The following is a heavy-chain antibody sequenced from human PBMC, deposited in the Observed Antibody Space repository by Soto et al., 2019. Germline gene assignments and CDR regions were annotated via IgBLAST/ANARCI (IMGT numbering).Heavy chain of an antibody. CDR2: IYYSGST. CDR3: ARRYGYYFDY. J-gene: IGHJ4*02. D-gene: IGHD4-17*01. Sequence: QVQLQESGPGLVKASETLSLTCTVSGGSISSYYWSWIRQPPGKGLEWIGYIYYSGSTNYNPSLKSRVTISVDTSMIQLSLKLSSVTAADTAVYYCARRYGYYFDYWGQGTLVTVSS. V-gene: IGHV4-59*08. CDR1: GGSISSYY.